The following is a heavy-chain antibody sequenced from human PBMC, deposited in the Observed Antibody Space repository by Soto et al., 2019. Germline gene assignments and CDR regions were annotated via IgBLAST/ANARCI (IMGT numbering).Heavy chain of an antibody. J-gene: IGHJ4*02. D-gene: IGHD3-22*01. V-gene: IGHV1-18*01. CDR3: ARDLLWDYDSSGYILPGY. CDR1: GYTFTSYG. Sequence: ASVKVSCKASGYTFTSYGISWVRQAPGQGLEWMGWISAYNGNTNHAQKLQGRVTMTTDTSTSTAYMELRSLRSDDTAVYYCARDLLWDYDSSGYILPGYWGQGTLVTVSS. CDR2: ISAYNGNT.